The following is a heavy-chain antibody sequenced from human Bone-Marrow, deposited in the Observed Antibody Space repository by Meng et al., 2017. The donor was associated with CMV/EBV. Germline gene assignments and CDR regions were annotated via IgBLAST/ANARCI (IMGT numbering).Heavy chain of an antibody. V-gene: IGHV3-30*02. D-gene: IGHD3-16*01. CDR3: ARDAYTAATPGAFDI. CDR1: GFSFSNSW. CDR2: IRYDGSNK. Sequence: GESLKISCTASGFSFSNSWMGWVRQAPGKGLEWVAFIRYDGSNKYYADSVKGRFTSSRDNAKNSLYLQMNSLRAEDTAVYYCARDAYTAATPGAFDIWGQGTMVTVSS. J-gene: IGHJ3*02.